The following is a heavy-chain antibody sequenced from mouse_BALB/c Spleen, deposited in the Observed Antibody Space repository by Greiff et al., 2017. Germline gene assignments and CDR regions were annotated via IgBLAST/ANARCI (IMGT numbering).Heavy chain of an antibody. CDR2: IWAGGST. Sequence: VQLVESGPGLVAPSQSLSITCTVSGFSLTSYGVHWVRQPPGKGLEWLGVIWAGGSTNYNSALMSRLSISKDNSKSQVFLKMNSLQTDDTAMYYCARGPLGNYHAMDYWGQGTSVTVSS. CDR3: ARGPLGNYHAMDY. CDR1: GFSLTSYG. J-gene: IGHJ4*01. V-gene: IGHV2-9*02. D-gene: IGHD2-1*01.